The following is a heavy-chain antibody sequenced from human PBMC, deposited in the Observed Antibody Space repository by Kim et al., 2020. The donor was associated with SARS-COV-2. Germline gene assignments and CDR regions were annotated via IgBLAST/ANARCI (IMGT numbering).Heavy chain of an antibody. CDR2: FN. CDR3: ARTWARYMAV. Sequence: FNEYAVSVKSRITINPDTSKNQFSLQINSVTPEDTAVYYCARTWARYMAVWGEGTTVTVSS. V-gene: IGHV6-1*01. J-gene: IGHJ6*03. D-gene: IGHD1-26*01.